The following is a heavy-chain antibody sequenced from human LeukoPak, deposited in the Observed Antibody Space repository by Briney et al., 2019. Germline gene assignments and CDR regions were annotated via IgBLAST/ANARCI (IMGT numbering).Heavy chain of an antibody. CDR1: GGSISSYY. CDR3: ARLNPRTGDAFDI. V-gene: IGHV4-59*01. J-gene: IGHJ3*02. D-gene: IGHD3-10*01. Sequence: SETLSLTCTVSGGSISSYYWSWIRQPPGKGLEWIGYIYYSGSTNYNPSLKCRVTISVDTSKNQFSLKLSSVTAADTAVYYCARLNPRTGDAFDIWGQGTMVTVSS. CDR2: IYYSGST.